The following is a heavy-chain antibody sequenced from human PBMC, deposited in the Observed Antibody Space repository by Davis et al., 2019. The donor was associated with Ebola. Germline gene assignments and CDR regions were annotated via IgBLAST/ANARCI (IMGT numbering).Heavy chain of an antibody. J-gene: IGHJ3*02. CDR3: ARLESSSWTDAFDI. D-gene: IGHD6-13*01. V-gene: IGHV1-69*06. Sequence: SVKVSCKASGGTFNSFVISWVRQAPGQGLEWMGGIIPIFGTANYAQNFQGRVTITADKSTSTAYMDLSSLRSEDTAVYYCARLESSSWTDAFDIWGQGTMVTVSS. CDR2: IIPIFGTA. CDR1: GGTFNSFV.